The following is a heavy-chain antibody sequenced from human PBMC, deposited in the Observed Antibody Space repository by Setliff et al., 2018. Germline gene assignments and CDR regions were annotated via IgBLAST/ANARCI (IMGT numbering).Heavy chain of an antibody. V-gene: IGHV4-31*01. Sequence: SETLSLTCTVSGDSIMSPTYTWTWIRKLPGKGLEWIGYVSRSGSTSYNSSLKRQISIALDTSKNQFSLKLSSVTAADTAIYYCASWGSAIGFDLWGQGTVVTVS. D-gene: IGHD3-16*01. CDR2: VSRSGST. CDR1: GDSIMSPTYT. J-gene: IGHJ3*01. CDR3: ASWGSAIGFDL.